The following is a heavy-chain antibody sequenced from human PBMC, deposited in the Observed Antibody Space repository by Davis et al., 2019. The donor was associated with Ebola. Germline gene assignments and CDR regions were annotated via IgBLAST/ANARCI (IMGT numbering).Heavy chain of an antibody. CDR1: GFTFSKFA. J-gene: IGHJ6*02. Sequence: GGSLRLSCAASGFTFSKFAMTWVRQAPGKGLEWVSLISGSGGSTFYADSVKGRFTISRDNSKNTLYVQMNSLRDDDTAVYYCAKGGSSGYYYAMDVWGQGTTVTVSS. CDR3: AKGGSSGYYYAMDV. V-gene: IGHV3-23*01. D-gene: IGHD6-6*01. CDR2: ISGSGGST.